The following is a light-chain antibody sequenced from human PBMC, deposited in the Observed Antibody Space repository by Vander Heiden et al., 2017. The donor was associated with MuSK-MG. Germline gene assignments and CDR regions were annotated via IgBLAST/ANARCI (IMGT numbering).Light chain of an antibody. J-gene: IGKJ1*01. CDR3: QLNDNWPRKT. CDR1: QSVRSN. Sequence: EIVITQSPPTLSVSPGERATLSCRASQSVRSNLAWYQQKPGQSPRLLIYGASTRDTGIPARFSGSRYGTEVTLTISNRQSEDFAVYYCQLNDNWPRKTFGQGTKLEIK. CDR2: GAS. V-gene: IGKV3-15*01.